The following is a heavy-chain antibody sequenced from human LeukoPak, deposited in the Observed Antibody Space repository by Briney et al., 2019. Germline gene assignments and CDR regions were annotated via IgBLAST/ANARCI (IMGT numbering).Heavy chain of an antibody. CDR3: ARDDASWIQLDY. CDR1: GGSVSSGSYY. J-gene: IGHJ4*02. Sequence: SETLSLTCTVSGGSVSSGSYYWSWIRQPPGKGLEWIGYIYYSGSTNYNPSLKSRVTISVDTSKNQFSLKLSSVTAADTAVYYCARDDASWIQLDYWGQGTLVTVSS. V-gene: IGHV4-61*01. CDR2: IYYSGST. D-gene: IGHD5-18*01.